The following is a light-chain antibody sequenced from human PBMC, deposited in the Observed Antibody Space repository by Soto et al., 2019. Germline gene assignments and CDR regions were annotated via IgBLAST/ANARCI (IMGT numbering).Light chain of an antibody. CDR2: EVS. CDR3: SSSAGSNHNWV. V-gene: IGLV2-8*01. J-gene: IGLJ3*02. Sequence: QSVLTQPPSASGSPGQSVTISCTGTSSDVGGYNYVSWYQQHPGKAPKLMIYEVSKRPSGVPDRCSGSKSGNTASLTVSGLQAEDEADYYCSSSAGSNHNWVFGGGTKLTVL. CDR1: SSDVGGYNY.